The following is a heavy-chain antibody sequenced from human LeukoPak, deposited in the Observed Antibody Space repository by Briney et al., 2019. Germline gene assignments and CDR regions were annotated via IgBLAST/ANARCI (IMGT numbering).Heavy chain of an antibody. J-gene: IGHJ4*02. D-gene: IGHD5-18*01. CDR3: ARDLPPGTAMGYFDY. CDR1: GYTFTSYV. V-gene: IGHV1-3*01. Sequence: ASVKVSCTASGYTFTSYVMHWVRQAPGQRLEWMGGINAGNGNANYSQKFQGRVTITRDTSASTAYMQLSSLRSEDTAVYYCARDLPPGTAMGYFDYWGQGTLVTVSS. CDR2: INAGNGNA.